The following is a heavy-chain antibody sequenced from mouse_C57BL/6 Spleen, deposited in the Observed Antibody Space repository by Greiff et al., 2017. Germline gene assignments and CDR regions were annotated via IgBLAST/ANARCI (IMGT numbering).Heavy chain of an antibody. CDR1: GYTFTSYW. J-gene: IGHJ2*01. D-gene: IGHD1-1*01. Sequence: QVQLKQPGAELVMPGASVKLSCKASGYTFTSYWMHWVKQRPGKGLEWIGQIYPGDGDTNYNGKFKGKATLTADKSSSTAYMQLSSLTSEDAAVYFCARGSSYPFDYGGQGTTLTVSS. CDR2: IYPGDGDT. V-gene: IGHV1-80*01. CDR3: ARGSSYPFDY.